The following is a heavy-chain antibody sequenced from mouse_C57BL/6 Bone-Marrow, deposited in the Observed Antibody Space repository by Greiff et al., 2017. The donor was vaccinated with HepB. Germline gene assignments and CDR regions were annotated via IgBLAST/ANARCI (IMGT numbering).Heavy chain of an antibody. Sequence: QVQLKQPGAELVMPGASVKLSCKASGYTFTSYWMHWVKQRPGQGLEWIGGIDPSDSYTNYNQKFKGKSTLTVDKSSSTAYMQLSSLTSEDSAVYDCARLAGLMVTTYGAVWGTGTTVTVSS. V-gene: IGHV1-69*01. CDR3: ARLAGLMVTTYGAV. CDR2: IDPSDSYT. J-gene: IGHJ1*03. D-gene: IGHD2-3*01. CDR1: GYTFTSYW.